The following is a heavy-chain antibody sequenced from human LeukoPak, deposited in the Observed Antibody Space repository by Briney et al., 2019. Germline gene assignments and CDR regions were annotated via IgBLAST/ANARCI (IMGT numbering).Heavy chain of an antibody. Sequence: GGSLRLSCAASGFTFSSYSMNWVRQAPGKGLEWVSSISSSSSYIYYADSVKGRFTISRDNAENSLYLQMNSLRAEDTAVYYCARGLEGAMVTNKTPDRDYWGQGTLVTVSS. V-gene: IGHV3-21*04. D-gene: IGHD5-18*01. CDR2: ISSSSSYI. J-gene: IGHJ4*02. CDR1: GFTFSSYS. CDR3: ARGLEGAMVTNKTPDRDY.